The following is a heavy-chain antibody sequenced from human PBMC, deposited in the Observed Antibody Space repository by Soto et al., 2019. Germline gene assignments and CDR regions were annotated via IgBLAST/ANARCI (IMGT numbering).Heavy chain of an antibody. CDR2: MSPGSGAT. CDR1: GYTFTNYY. V-gene: IGHV1-8*02. D-gene: IGHD5-12*01. Sequence: ASVKVSCKASGYTFTNYYINWVRQATGQGLEWMGWMSPGSGATGYAQKFQGRVTMTRSTSISTAYMELSSLTSEDTAVYFCARGITNGYDYWGQGTLVTVSS. CDR3: ARGITNGYDY. J-gene: IGHJ4*02.